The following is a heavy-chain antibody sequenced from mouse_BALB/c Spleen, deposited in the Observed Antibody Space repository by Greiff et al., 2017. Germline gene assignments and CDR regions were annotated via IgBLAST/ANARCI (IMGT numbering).Heavy chain of an antibody. V-gene: IGHV6-6*02. Sequence: EVKVEESGGGLVQPGGSMKLSCVASGFTFSSYWMSWVRQSPEKGLEWVAEIRLKSDNYATHYAESVKGKFTISRDDSKSRLYLQMNSLRAEDTGIYYCTRGKGAYWGQGTLVTVSA. CDR1: GFTFSSYW. CDR2: IRLKSDNYAT. J-gene: IGHJ3*01. D-gene: IGHD2-1*01. CDR3: TRGKGAY.